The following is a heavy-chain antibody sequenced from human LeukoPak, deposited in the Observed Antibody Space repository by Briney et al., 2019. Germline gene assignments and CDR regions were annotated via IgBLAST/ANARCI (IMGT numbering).Heavy chain of an antibody. V-gene: IGHV3-23*01. CDR3: AKYAVGEAFFGDY. CDR1: GFIFSTYA. CDR2: LSGSGDRA. Sequence: PGGSLRLSCAAPGFIFSTYAMSWVRQAPGKGLEWVSGLSGSGDRAYYADSVKGRFTISRDNSKNTLFLQMNSLRAEDTAVYYCAKYAVGEAFFGDYWGQGTLVTVSS. D-gene: IGHD1-26*01. J-gene: IGHJ4*02.